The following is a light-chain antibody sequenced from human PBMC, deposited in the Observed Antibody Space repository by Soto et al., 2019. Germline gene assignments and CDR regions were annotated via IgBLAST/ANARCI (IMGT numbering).Light chain of an antibody. CDR2: GAS. Sequence: DIQMTQSPSSLSVSVGDRVTITCRASQRFSTYLNWYQQTPGKAPKLLIYGASSLQSGVPSRFSGSGSGPEFTLTISFLQPEDFATYYCQQTYATPYSFGQGTKLEIK. V-gene: IGKV1-39*01. CDR3: QQTYATPYS. CDR1: QRFSTY. J-gene: IGKJ2*01.